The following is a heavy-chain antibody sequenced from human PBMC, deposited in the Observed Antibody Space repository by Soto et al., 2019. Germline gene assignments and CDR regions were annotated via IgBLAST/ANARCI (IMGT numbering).Heavy chain of an antibody. D-gene: IGHD3-10*02. Sequence: KGLEWFSAISGSGGSTYYTDSVKGRFTISRDNSQNTLYLQMNSLRAEDQAVYYFFFFQAEDGIRGVRSVSAFLLNRSSDL. CDR3: FFFQAEDGIRGVRSVSAFLLNRSSDL. J-gene: IGHJ2*01. CDR2: ISGSGGST. V-gene: IGHV3-23*01.